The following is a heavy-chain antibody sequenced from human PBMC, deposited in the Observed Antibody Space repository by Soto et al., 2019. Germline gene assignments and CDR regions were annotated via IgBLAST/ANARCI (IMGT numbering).Heavy chain of an antibody. V-gene: IGHV1-18*01. D-gene: IGHD4-17*01. CDR2: ISAYNGNT. CDR1: GYTFTSYG. J-gene: IGHJ4*02. Sequence: GASVKVSCKTSGYTFTSYGISWVRQAPGQGREWMGWISAYNGNTNYAQKLQGRVTMTTDTSTSTAYMELRSLRSDDTAVYYCARDSATVTSDYWGQGTLVTVSS. CDR3: ARDSATVTSDY.